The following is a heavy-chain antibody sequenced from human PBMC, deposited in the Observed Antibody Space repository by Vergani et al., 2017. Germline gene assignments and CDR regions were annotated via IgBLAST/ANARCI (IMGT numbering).Heavy chain of an antibody. D-gene: IGHD2-8*01. J-gene: IGHJ4*02. CDR1: GFTFSSYA. CDR2: ISGSGGST. Sequence: EVQLLESGGGLVQPGGSLRLSCAASGFTFSSYAMSWVRQAPGKGLEWVSAISGSGGSTYYADSVKGRFTISRDNSKNTLYLQMNSLRAEDTAVYYCTTELVYGPRGDYWGQGTLVTVSS. V-gene: IGHV3-23*01. CDR3: TTELVYGPRGDY.